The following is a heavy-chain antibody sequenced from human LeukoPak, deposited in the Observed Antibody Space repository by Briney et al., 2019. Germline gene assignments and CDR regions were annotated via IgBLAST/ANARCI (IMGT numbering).Heavy chain of an antibody. Sequence: PGGSLRLSCAASGFTISTYAMTWVRQAPGKGLEGVSSITSSGATTYYADSVKGRFTISRDISKNTLYLQMNSLTAEDTAVYYGAKNFIAGDGHVDCDSWGQGTLVSVSS. V-gene: IGHV3-23*01. CDR1: GFTISTYA. CDR3: AKNFIAGDGHVDCDS. J-gene: IGHJ4*02. D-gene: IGHD5-24*01. CDR2: ITSSGATT.